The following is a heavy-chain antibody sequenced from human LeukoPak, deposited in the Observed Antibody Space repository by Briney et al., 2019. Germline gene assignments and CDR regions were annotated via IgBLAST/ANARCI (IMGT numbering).Heavy chain of an antibody. CDR3: ARHSTRYGDYRAPFDP. J-gene: IGHJ5*02. CDR1: GGSISSSSYY. D-gene: IGHD4-17*01. Sequence: SETLSLTCTVSGGSISSSSYYWGWIRQPPGKGLECIGSIYYSGTTYYNPSLKSRVTISVDTSKNQFSLKLSSVTAADTAVYYCARHSTRYGDYRAPFDPWGQGTLVTVSP. CDR2: IYYSGTT. V-gene: IGHV4-39*01.